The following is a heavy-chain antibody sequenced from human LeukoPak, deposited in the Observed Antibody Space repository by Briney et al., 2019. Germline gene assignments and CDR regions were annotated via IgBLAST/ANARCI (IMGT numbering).Heavy chain of an antibody. CDR2: ISSSGVDT. Sequence: GGSLRLSCAASGFTFSTYAMCWVRQAPGKGLEWVSAISSSGVDTYYADSVKGRFTISRDIAKNSLYLQMDSLRAEDTAVYYCARAPYTSSWSDFDYWGQGTLVTVSS. V-gene: IGHV3-21*01. CDR3: ARAPYTSSWSDFDY. J-gene: IGHJ4*02. CDR1: GFTFSTYA. D-gene: IGHD6-13*01.